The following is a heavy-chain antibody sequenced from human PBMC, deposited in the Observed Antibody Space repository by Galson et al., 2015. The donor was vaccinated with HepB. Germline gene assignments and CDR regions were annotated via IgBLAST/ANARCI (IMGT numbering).Heavy chain of an antibody. V-gene: IGHV1-58*02. CDR2: IVVGSGNT. D-gene: IGHD6-6*01. CDR3: AADPDIAAEDEPGGGHY. J-gene: IGHJ4*02. CDR1: GFTFTSSA. Sequence: SVKVSCKASGFTFTSSAMQWVRQARGQRLEWIGWIVVGSGNTNYAQKFQERVTITRDMSTSTAYMELSSLRSEDTAVYYCAADPDIAAEDEPGGGHYWGQGTLVTVSS.